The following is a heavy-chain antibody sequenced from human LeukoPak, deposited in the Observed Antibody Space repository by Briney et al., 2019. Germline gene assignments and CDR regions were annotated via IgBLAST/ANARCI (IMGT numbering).Heavy chain of an antibody. CDR3: ARDSHPLVRGGDAFDV. D-gene: IGHD3-10*01. J-gene: IGHJ3*01. V-gene: IGHV3-23*01. CDR1: GFTFSSYG. CDR2: IDTDGTT. Sequence: PGGSLRLSCAGSGFTFSSYGMSWVRQTPGKGLEWLSFIDTDGTTYYTDSVKGRFTISRDNSKSTVYLQMNSLRAEDTALYYCARDSHPLVRGGDAFDVWGQGTTVTVSS.